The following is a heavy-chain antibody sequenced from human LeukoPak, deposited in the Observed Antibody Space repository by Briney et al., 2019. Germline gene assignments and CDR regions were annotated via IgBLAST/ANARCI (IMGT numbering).Heavy chain of an antibody. D-gene: IGHD6-13*01. CDR2: ISYDGSNK. CDR1: GFTFSSYG. J-gene: IGHJ4*02. Sequence: PGGSLRLSCAASGFTFSSYGMHWVRQAPGKGLEWVAVISYDGSNKYYADSVKGRFTISRDNSKNTLYLQMNGLRAEDTAVYYCAKDRGSWYLDYWGQGTLVTVSS. CDR3: AKDRGSWYLDY. V-gene: IGHV3-30*18.